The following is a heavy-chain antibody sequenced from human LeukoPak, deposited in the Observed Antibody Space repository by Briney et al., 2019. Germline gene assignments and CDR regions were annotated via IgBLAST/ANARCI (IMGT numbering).Heavy chain of an antibody. V-gene: IGHV3-21*01. D-gene: IGHD4-17*01. CDR3: ARDLDDYGDRNWFDP. CDR2: ISSSSTYI. Sequence: GGSLRLPCAASGFTFSSYSMNWVRQAPGKGLEWVSSISSSSTYIYYADSVKGRFTISRDNAKNSLYLQLNSLRAEDTAVYYCARDLDDYGDRNWFDPWGQGTLVTVSS. CDR1: GFTFSSYS. J-gene: IGHJ5*02.